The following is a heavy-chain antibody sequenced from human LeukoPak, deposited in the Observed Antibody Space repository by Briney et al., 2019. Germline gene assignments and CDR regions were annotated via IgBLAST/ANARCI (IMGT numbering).Heavy chain of an antibody. V-gene: IGHV4-34*01. J-gene: IGHJ3*02. CDR2: INHSGST. Sequence: GSLRLSCAASGFTFSSYAMSWIRQPPGKGLEWIGEINHSGSTNYNPSLKSRVTISVDTSKNQFSLKLSSVTAADTAVYYCARAGDGIAAAGTEAFDIWGQGTMVTVSS. CDR3: ARAGDGIAAAGTEAFDI. CDR1: GFTFSSYA. D-gene: IGHD6-13*01.